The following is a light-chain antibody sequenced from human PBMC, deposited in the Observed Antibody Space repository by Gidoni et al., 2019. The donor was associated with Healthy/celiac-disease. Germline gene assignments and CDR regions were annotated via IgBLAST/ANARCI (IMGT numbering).Light chain of an antibody. V-gene: IGKV1-39*01. J-gene: IGKJ2*01. CDR2: AAS. CDR1: QSISNY. CDR3: QQSYSTPYT. Sequence: DIQMTQSPSSLSASVGDRVTITCRASQSISNYLNWYQQKPGKAPKLLIYAASSLQSGVPSRFSGSGSGTDFTLIISSLQPEDFATYYCQQSYSTPYTFGQATKLEIK.